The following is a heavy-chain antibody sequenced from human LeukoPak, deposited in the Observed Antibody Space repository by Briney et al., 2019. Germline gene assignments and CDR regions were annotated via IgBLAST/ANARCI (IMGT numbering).Heavy chain of an antibody. D-gene: IGHD3-22*01. CDR2: INPNSGGT. Sequence: ASVKVSCKASRYTFTGYYMHWVRQAPGQGLEWMGWINPNSGGTNYAQKFQGRVTMTRDTSISTAYMELSRLRSDDTAVYYCARDYDSSGYYLYYYCGMDVWGQGTTVTVSS. CDR3: ARDYDSSGYYLYYYCGMDV. J-gene: IGHJ6*02. CDR1: RYTFTGYY. V-gene: IGHV1-2*02.